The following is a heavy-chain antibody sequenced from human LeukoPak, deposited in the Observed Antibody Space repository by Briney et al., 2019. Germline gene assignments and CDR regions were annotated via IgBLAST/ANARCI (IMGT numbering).Heavy chain of an antibody. Sequence: SETLSLTCTVSGGSITYNFWSWIRRAPGKGLEWIGFIHYSGSTNCNPSLKSRLSISLDTSKNQISLMLNSVTAADTAVYYCARRGNTWYSFDHWGQGTLVTVSS. J-gene: IGHJ4*02. D-gene: IGHD2-21*01. CDR1: GGSITYNF. V-gene: IGHV4-59*08. CDR3: ARRGNTWYSFDH. CDR2: IHYSGST.